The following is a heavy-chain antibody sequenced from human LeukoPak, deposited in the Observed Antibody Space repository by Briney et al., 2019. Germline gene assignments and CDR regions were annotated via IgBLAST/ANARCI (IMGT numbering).Heavy chain of an antibody. V-gene: IGHV3-21*01. CDR1: GFTFSSYS. D-gene: IGHD1-26*01. Sequence: GGSLRLSCAASGFTFSSYSMNWVRQAPGKGLEWVSAISSSSSYIYYADSVKGRFTISRDNAKNSLYLQMNSLRAEDTAVYYCARGPPGGGTEIDYWGQGTLVTVSS. CDR2: ISSSSSYI. CDR3: ARGPPGGGTEIDY. J-gene: IGHJ4*02.